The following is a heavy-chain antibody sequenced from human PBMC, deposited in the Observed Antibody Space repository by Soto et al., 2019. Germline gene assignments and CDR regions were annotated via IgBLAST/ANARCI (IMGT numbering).Heavy chain of an antibody. CDR3: VRTSLVVAVATREDF. D-gene: IGHD2-15*01. CDR1: GFTFSNYW. V-gene: IGHV3-74*01. Sequence: EVQLVESGGVLVQPGESLRLSCAASGFTFSNYWMHWVRQAPGKGLVWVSRIDSDGSRITYADFVKGRFTIYRDNAKNTVYLHMHSLTAEDTAVYYCVRTSLVVAVATREDFWGQGTLVTVSS. J-gene: IGHJ4*02. CDR2: IDSDGSRI.